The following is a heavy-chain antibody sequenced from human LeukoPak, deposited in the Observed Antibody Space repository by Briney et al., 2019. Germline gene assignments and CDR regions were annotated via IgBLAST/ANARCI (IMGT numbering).Heavy chain of an antibody. J-gene: IGHJ4*02. D-gene: IGHD7-27*01. Sequence: GGSLRLSCAASGFTFSSYGMSWVRQAPGKGLEWVSAIIGSGDSTYYADSVKGRFTISRDNYKDTLYLQMNSLRAEDTAVYYCAKDPKWGARVWGQGTLVTVSS. V-gene: IGHV3-23*01. CDR2: IIGSGDST. CDR1: GFTFSSYG. CDR3: AKDPKWGARV.